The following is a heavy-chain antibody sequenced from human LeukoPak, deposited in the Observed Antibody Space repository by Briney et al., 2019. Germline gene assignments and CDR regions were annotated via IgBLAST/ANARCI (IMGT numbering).Heavy chain of an antibody. D-gene: IGHD5-18*01. Sequence: ASVKLSCKASGGTVSSYAISWVRQAPGQGLEWMGSNIPILGIANYAQKFQGRVTITADKSTSTAYMELSSLRSEDTAVYYCARDLGLDTAMVTGYWGQGTLVTVSS. J-gene: IGHJ4*02. CDR1: GGTVSSYA. CDR2: NIPILGIA. CDR3: ARDLGLDTAMVTGY. V-gene: IGHV1-69*04.